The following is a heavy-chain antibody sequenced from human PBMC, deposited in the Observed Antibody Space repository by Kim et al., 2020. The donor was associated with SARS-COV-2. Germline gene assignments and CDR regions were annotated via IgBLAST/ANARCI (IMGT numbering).Heavy chain of an antibody. J-gene: IGHJ4*02. CDR3: ARRYHDLELDY. V-gene: IGHV1-2*02. CDR1: GYTFVDYN. Sequence: ASVKVSCKASGYTFVDYNMHWVRQAPGQGLEWMGWINPSSGATNYAQKFQGRVTVTRDTSVNTAYMELNRLKSDDTAVYYCARRYHDLELDYWGQGTLVTVST. D-gene: IGHD3-16*01. CDR2: INPSSGAT.